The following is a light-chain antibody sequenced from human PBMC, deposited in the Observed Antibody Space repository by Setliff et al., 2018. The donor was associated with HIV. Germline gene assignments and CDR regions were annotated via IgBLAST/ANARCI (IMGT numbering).Light chain of an antibody. J-gene: IGLJ1*01. V-gene: IGLV2-18*02. Sequence: QSALTQPASVSGSPGQSITISCTGTSSDVGSYNRVAWYQQTPGTAPKLMIYEVSNRPSGVPDRFSGSKSGNTASLTISGLQAEDEADYYCSSYASTSYARSSIYVFGTGTKV. CDR3: SSYASTSYARSSIYV. CDR1: SSDVGSYNR. CDR2: EVS.